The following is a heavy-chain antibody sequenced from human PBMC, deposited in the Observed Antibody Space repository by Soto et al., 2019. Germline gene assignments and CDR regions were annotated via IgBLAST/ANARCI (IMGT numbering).Heavy chain of an antibody. CDR2: ISWNSGRI. J-gene: IGHJ4*02. CDR1: GFTFDDYA. V-gene: IGHV3-9*01. CDR3: AKGACSSTSCYSDY. D-gene: IGHD2-2*01. Sequence: GGSLRLSCAASGFTFDDYAMHWVRQAPGKGLEWVSGISWNSGRIGYADSVKGRFTISRDNAKNSLYLQMNSLRAEDTALYYCAKGACSSTSCYSDYWGQGTLVTVSS.